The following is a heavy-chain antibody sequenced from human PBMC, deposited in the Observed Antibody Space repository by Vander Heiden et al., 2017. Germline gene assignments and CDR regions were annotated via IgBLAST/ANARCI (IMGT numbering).Heavy chain of an antibody. CDR1: GFTFSSYW. J-gene: IGHJ5*02. Sequence: CAASGFTFSSYWMHWVRQAPGKGLVWVSRINSDGSSTLYADSVKGRFTISRDNAKNTLYLQMNSLSAEDTAVYYCARVRGEGVYCSSTSCSGFDPWGQGTRVTVSS. D-gene: IGHD2-2*01. CDR3: ARVRGEGVYCSSTSCSGFDP. V-gene: IGHV3-74*01. CDR2: INSDGSST.